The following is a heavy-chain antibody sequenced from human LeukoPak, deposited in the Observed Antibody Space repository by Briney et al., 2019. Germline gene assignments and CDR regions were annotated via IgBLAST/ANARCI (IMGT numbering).Heavy chain of an antibody. CDR3: AKDIEGYDYLIDY. D-gene: IGHD5-12*01. Sequence: TGGSLRLSCAASGFTFDDYAMPWVRQAPGKGLEWVSGISWNSGSIGYADSVKGRFTISRDNAKNSLYLQMNSLRAEDTALYYCAKDIEGYDYLIDYWGQGTLVTVSS. J-gene: IGHJ4*02. V-gene: IGHV3-9*01. CDR2: ISWNSGSI. CDR1: GFTFDDYA.